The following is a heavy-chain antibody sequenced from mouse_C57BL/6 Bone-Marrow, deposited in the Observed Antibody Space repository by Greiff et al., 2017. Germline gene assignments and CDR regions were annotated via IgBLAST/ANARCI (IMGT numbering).Heavy chain of an antibody. CDR3: AINPRGSSGYFWFAY. D-gene: IGHD3-2*02. Sequence: QVQLQQPGAELVRPGSSVKLSCKASGYTFTSYWMHWVKQRPIQGLEWIGNIDPSDSETHYNQKFKDKATLTVDKSSSTAYMQLSSLTSEDSAVYYCAINPRGSSGYFWFAYWGQGTLVTVSA. V-gene: IGHV1-52*01. CDR1: GYTFTSYW. CDR2: IDPSDSET. J-gene: IGHJ3*01.